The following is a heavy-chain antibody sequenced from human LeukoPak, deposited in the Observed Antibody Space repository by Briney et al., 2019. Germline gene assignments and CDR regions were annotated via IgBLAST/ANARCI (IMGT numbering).Heavy chain of an antibody. CDR1: GGSFSRYY. Sequence: SETLSLTCAVYGGSFSRYYWSWIRQPPGKGLEWIGEINHSGSTNYNPSLKSRVTISVDTSKNQFSLKLSSVTAADTAVYYCATSYGDYAHDYWGQGTLVTVSS. J-gene: IGHJ4*02. CDR3: ATSYGDYAHDY. V-gene: IGHV4-34*01. CDR2: INHSGST. D-gene: IGHD4-17*01.